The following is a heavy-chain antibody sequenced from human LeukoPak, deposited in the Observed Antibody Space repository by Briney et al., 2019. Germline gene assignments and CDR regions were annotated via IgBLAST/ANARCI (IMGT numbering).Heavy chain of an antibody. CDR3: ARARWDGSGSTRGVGMDV. J-gene: IGHJ6*02. CDR1: GFTFSSYW. Sequence: GGSLRLSCAASGFTFSSYWMNWARQAPGKGLEWVASINHNGNVNYYVDSVKGRFTISRDNAKNSLYLQMSNLRAEDTAVYYCARARWDGSGSTRGVGMDVWGQGTTVTVSS. CDR2: INHNGNVN. D-gene: IGHD6-19*01. V-gene: IGHV3-7*03.